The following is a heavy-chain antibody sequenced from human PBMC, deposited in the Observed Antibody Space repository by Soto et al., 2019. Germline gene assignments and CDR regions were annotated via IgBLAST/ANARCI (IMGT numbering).Heavy chain of an antibody. J-gene: IGHJ4*02. CDR3: AKGGQLLVEGGGY. CDR2: ISWNSRSI. Sequence: EVQLVESGGGLVQPGRSLRLSCAASGFTFDDYAMHWVRQAPGKGLEWVSGISWNSRSIGYADSVKGRFTISRDNAKNSLYLQMNSLRAEDTALYYCAKGGQLLVEGGGYWGQGTLVTVSS. V-gene: IGHV3-9*01. CDR1: GFTFDDYA. D-gene: IGHD2-2*01.